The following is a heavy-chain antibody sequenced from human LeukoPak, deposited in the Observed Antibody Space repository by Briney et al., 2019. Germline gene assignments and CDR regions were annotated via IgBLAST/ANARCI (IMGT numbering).Heavy chain of an antibody. J-gene: IGHJ4*02. D-gene: IGHD4-23*01. V-gene: IGHV3-23*01. Sequence: GGSLRLSCAVYGFTFSSYAMSWVSQAPGKGLEWVSDISGSGGSTYYADSVKSRFTISRDNSKNTLYLQMNSLRAEDTAVYYCAKFGGNKGYFDYWGQGTLVTVS. CDR1: GFTFSSYA. CDR2: ISGSGGST. CDR3: AKFGGNKGYFDY.